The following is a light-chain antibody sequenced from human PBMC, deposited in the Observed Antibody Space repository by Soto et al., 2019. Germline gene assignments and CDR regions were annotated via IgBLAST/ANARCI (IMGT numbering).Light chain of an antibody. CDR3: SSYTSSSTPYYV. CDR2: DVS. V-gene: IGLV2-14*01. CDR1: SSDVGGYNY. Sequence: QSALTQPASVSGSPGQSITISCTGTSSDVGGYNYVSWYQQHPGKAPKLMIYDVSNRPSGVSNRFSGSKSGNTASLTNSGLQAEDEADYYCSSYTSSSTPYYVFGTGTKLTVL. J-gene: IGLJ1*01.